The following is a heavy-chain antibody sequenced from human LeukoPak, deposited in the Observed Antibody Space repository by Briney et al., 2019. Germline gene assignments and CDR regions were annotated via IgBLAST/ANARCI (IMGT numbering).Heavy chain of an antibody. D-gene: IGHD2-2*01. CDR1: GFTFSSYG. Sequence: GGSLRLSCAASGFTFSSYGMHWVRQAPGKGLEWVAVIWYDGSNKYYADSVKGRFTISRDNSKNTLYLQMNSLRAEDTAVYYCASHIVVVPAATSRAFDIWGQGTMVTVSS. CDR3: ASHIVVVPAATSRAFDI. V-gene: IGHV3-33*01. J-gene: IGHJ3*02. CDR2: IWYDGSNK.